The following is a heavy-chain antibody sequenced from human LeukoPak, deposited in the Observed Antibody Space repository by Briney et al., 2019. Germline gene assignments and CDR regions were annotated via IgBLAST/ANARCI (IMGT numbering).Heavy chain of an antibody. CDR3: ARDRKGLGSYYAVNYYYYGMDV. CDR1: GGSISSYY. V-gene: IGHV4-59*01. Sequence: SETPSLTCTVSGGSISSYYWSWIRQPPGKGLEWIGYIYYSGSTNYNPSLKSRVTISVDTSKNQFSLKLSSVTAADTAVYYCARDRKGLGSYYAVNYYYYGMDVWGQGTTVTVSS. D-gene: IGHD1-26*01. J-gene: IGHJ6*02. CDR2: IYYSGST.